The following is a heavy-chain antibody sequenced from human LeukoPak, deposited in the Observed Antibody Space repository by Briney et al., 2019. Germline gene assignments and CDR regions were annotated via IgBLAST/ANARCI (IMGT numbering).Heavy chain of an antibody. CDR3: ATRTTRPPSVDAFDI. J-gene: IGHJ3*02. V-gene: IGHV1-8*02. D-gene: IGHD1-26*01. CDR1: GYTFTSYG. CDR2: MNPNSGNT. Sequence: ASVKVSCKASGYTFTSYGISWVRQAPGQGLEWMGWMNPNSGNTGYAQKFQGRVTMTKDTSTDTAYMELSSLRSEDTAVYYCATRTTRPPSVDAFDIWGQGTMVTVSS.